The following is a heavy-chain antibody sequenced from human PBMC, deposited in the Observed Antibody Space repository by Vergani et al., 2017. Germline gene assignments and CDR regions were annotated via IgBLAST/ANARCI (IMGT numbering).Heavy chain of an antibody. D-gene: IGHD2-15*01. J-gene: IGHJ6*02. CDR2: INPNSGGT. CDR3: ARAPYCSGGSCNYYGMDV. CDR1: GYTFTGYY. Sequence: QVQLVQSGAEVKKPGASVKVSCKASGYTFTGYYMHWVRQAPGQGLEWMGWINPNSGGTNYAQKFQGRVTMTRDTSISTAYMELSRLRSDDMAVYYCARAPYCSGGSCNYYGMDVWGQGTTVTVSS. V-gene: IGHV1-2*02.